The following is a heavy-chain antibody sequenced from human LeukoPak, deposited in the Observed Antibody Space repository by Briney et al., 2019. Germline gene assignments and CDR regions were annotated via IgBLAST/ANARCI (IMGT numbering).Heavy chain of an antibody. Sequence: SETLSLTRAGYGGSFSGYYWLWIRQPPGKGLEWIGEINHSGSTSYNPSLKSRVTISVDTSKNHFSLKLSSVTAAHTAVYYCARGTSRLRNCSSTSCYPVFDPWGQGTLVTVSS. CDR2: INHSGST. V-gene: IGHV4-34*01. J-gene: IGHJ5*02. D-gene: IGHD2-2*01. CDR3: ARGTSRLRNCSSTSCYPVFDP. CDR1: GGSFSGYY.